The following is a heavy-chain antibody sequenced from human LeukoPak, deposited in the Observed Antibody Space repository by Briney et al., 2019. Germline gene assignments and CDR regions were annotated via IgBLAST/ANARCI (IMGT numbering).Heavy chain of an antibody. D-gene: IGHD6-13*01. CDR2: INPNSGGT. CDR1: GYTFTGYY. CDR3: ARVPGAGGNRIFDI. J-gene: IGHJ3*02. Sequence: GASVKVSCKASGYTFTGYYMHWVRQAPGQGLEWMGWINPNSGGTNYAQKFQGRVTMTRDTSISTAYMELSRLRSDDTAVYYCARVPGAGGNRIFDIWGQGTMVTVSS. V-gene: IGHV1-2*02.